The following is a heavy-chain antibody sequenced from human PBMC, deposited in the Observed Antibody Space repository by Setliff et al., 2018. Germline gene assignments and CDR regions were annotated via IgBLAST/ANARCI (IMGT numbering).Heavy chain of an antibody. CDR1: GYTFTGYY. CDR2: INPNSGNT. Sequence: ASVKVSCKASGYTFTGYYMHWVRQAPGQGLEWMGRINPNSGNTGYAQKFQGRVTMTRNTSISTAYMELSSLSSEDTAVYSCAREEVWRSSWEKNYYYYGMDVWGQGTTVTVSS. CDR3: AREEVWRSSWEKNYYYYGMDV. J-gene: IGHJ6*02. D-gene: IGHD6-13*01. V-gene: IGHV1-8*02.